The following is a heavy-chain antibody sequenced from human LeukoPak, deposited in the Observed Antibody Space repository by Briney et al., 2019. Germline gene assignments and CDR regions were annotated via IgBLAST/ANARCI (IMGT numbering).Heavy chain of an antibody. CDR1: GGSISSSSYY. CDR2: IYYSGST. D-gene: IGHD3-9*01. V-gene: IGHV4-39*07. CDR3: ARDPLPETYYDILTGYYNQYYFDY. Sequence: KTSETLSLTCTVSGGSISSSSYYWGWIRQPPGKGLEWIGSIYYSGSTYYNPSLKSRVTISVDTSKNQFSLKLSSVTAADTAVYYCARDPLPETYYDILTGYYNQYYFDYWGQGTLVTVSS. J-gene: IGHJ4*02.